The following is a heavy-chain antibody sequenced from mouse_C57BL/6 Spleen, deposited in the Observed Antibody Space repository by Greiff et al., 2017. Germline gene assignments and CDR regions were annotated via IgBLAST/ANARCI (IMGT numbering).Heavy chain of an antibody. Sequence: QVQLQQSGPELVKPGASVKISCKASGYAFSSSWMNWVKQRPGKGLEWIGRIYPGDGDTNYNGKFKGKATLTADKSSSTAYMQLSSLTSEDSAVYFCARWNDYDYVDYWGQGTTLTVSS. V-gene: IGHV1-82*01. CDR1: GYAFSSSW. J-gene: IGHJ2*01. D-gene: IGHD2-4*01. CDR3: ARWNDYDYVDY. CDR2: IYPGDGDT.